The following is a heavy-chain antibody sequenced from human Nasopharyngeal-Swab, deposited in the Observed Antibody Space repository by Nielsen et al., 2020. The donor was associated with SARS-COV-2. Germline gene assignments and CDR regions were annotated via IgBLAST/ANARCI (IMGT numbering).Heavy chain of an antibody. CDR2: ISSSSRTI. CDR3: ARQITVVRGVILHQYYYYGMDV. V-gene: IGHV3-48*02. J-gene: IGHJ6*02. D-gene: IGHD3-10*01. Sequence: GGSLRLSCAASGFTFSSSSMNWVRQAPGKGLEWFSYISSSSRTIYYADSVKGGFTISRDDDKNSLYLQMNSLGDEDTAVYYCARQITVVRGVILHQYYYYGMDVWGQATTVTVSS. CDR1: GFTFSSSS.